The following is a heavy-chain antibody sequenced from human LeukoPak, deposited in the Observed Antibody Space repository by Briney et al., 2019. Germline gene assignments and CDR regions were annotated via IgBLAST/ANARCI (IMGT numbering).Heavy chain of an antibody. V-gene: IGHV4-39*07. D-gene: IGHD3-10*01. CDR1: GGSISSSSYY. CDR2: IYYSGST. J-gene: IGHJ5*02. Sequence: PSETLSLTCTVSGGSISSSSYYWAWIRQPPGKGLEWIGSIYYSGSTYYNPSLKSRVTISVDTSKNQFSLKLSSVTAADTAVYYCARASPLLWFDPWGQGTLVTVSS. CDR3: ARASPLLWFDP.